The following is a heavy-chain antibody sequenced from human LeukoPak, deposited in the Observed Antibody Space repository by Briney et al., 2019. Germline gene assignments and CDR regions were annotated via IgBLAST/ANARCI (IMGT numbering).Heavy chain of an antibody. Sequence: PSETLSLTCTVSGGSISSYYWSWIRQPPGKGLEWIGYIYYSGSTNYNPSLKSRVTISVDTSKNQFSLKLSSVTAADTAVYYCARGNTVPDFWSGVAKNWFDPWGQGTLVTVSS. CDR1: GGSISSYY. D-gene: IGHD3-3*01. CDR3: ARGNTVPDFWSGVAKNWFDP. V-gene: IGHV4-59*08. CDR2: IYYSGST. J-gene: IGHJ5*02.